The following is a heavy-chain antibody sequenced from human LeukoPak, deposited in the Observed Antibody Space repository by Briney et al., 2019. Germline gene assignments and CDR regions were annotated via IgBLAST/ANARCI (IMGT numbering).Heavy chain of an antibody. V-gene: IGHV3-23*01. CDR1: GFTFSSYA. D-gene: IGHD3-10*01. CDR2: ISGSGGST. Sequence: AGGSLRLSCAASGFTFSSYAMSWVRQAPGKGLEWVSAISGSGGSTYYADSVKGRFTISRDNSKNTLYLQMNSLRAEDTAVYYCARDPRGYYYMDVWGKGTTVTVSS. CDR3: ARDPRGYYYMDV. J-gene: IGHJ6*03.